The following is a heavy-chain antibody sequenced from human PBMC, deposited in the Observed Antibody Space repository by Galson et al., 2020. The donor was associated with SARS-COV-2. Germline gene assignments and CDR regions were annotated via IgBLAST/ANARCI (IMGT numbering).Heavy chain of an antibody. CDR2: INPSGGST. Sequence: ASVKVSCKASGYTFTSYYMHWVRQAPGQGLEWMGIINPSGGSTSYAQKFQGRVTMTRDTSTSTVYMELSSLRSEDTAVYYCAREGGAHYEFWSGYSKYYYYYMDVWGKGTTVTVSS. CDR3: AREGGAHYEFWSGYSKYYYYYMDV. V-gene: IGHV1-46*01. CDR1: GYTFTSYY. D-gene: IGHD3-3*01. J-gene: IGHJ6*03.